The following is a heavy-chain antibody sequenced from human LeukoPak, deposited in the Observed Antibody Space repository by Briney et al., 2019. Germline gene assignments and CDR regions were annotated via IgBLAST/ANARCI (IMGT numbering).Heavy chain of an antibody. CDR1: GYTFTSYG. CDR2: ISAYNGNT. V-gene: IGHV1-18*01. Sequence: ASVKVSCKASGYTFTSYGISWVRQAPGQGLEWMGWISAYNGNTNYAQKFQGRVTMTRNTSISTAYMELSSLRSEDTAVYYCARGSYYYGSGSSYMDVWGKGTTVTISS. D-gene: IGHD3-10*01. J-gene: IGHJ6*03. CDR3: ARGSYYYGSGSSYMDV.